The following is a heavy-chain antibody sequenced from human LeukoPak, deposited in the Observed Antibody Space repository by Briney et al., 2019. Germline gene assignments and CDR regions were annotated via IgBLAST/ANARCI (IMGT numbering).Heavy chain of an antibody. V-gene: IGHV3-15*07. J-gene: IGHJ4*02. CDR1: GFTFIKGW. CDR2: VRSKTDGETT. Sequence: GFLRLSCVASGFTFIKGWMNWVRQAPGKGPEWVGRVRSKTDGETTDYAAPVKGRFSISRDDSINTVYLQMNSLKTEDTAVYYCTTEKDYWGQGTLVTVSS. CDR3: TTEKDY.